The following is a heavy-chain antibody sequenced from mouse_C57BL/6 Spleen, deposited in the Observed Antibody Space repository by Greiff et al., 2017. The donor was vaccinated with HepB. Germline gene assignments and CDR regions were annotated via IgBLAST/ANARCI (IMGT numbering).Heavy chain of an antibody. V-gene: IGHV1-64*01. CDR2: IHPNSGST. CDR3: ARRYYDYDVGYFDY. J-gene: IGHJ2*01. Sequence: QVQLKQPGAELVKPGASVKLSCKASGYTFTSYWMHWVKQRPGQGLEWIGMIHPNSGSTNYNEKFKSKATLTVDKSSSTAYMQLSSLTSEDSAVYYCARRYYDYDVGYFDYWGQGTTLTVSS. D-gene: IGHD2-4*01. CDR1: GYTFTSYW.